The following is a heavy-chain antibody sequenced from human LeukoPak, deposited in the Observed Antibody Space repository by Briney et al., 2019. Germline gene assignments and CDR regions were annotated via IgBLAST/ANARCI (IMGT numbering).Heavy chain of an antibody. CDR2: IYYSGST. CDR1: GSSISSGGYY. J-gene: IGHJ5*02. V-gene: IGHV4-31*03. Sequence: SQTLSLTCTVSGSSISSGGYYWSWIRQHPGKGLEWIGYIYYSGSTYYNPSLKSRVTISVDTSNNQFSLKLSSVTVADTAVYYCARDIFKGTNWFDPWGQGTLVTVSS. D-gene: IGHD2-15*01. CDR3: ARDIFKGTNWFDP.